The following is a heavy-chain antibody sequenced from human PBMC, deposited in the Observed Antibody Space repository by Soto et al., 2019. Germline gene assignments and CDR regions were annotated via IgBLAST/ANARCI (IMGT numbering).Heavy chain of an antibody. CDR1: GFTFSDYY. J-gene: IGHJ5*02. CDR2: ISSSGSTI. Sequence: GGSLRLSCAASGFTFSDYYMSWIRQAPGKGLEWVSYISSSGSTIYYADSVKGRFTISRDNAKNSLYLQMNSLRAEDTAVYYCARDAVPAAMYNWFAPWGQGTLVTVSS. D-gene: IGHD2-2*01. CDR3: ARDAVPAAMYNWFAP. V-gene: IGHV3-11*01.